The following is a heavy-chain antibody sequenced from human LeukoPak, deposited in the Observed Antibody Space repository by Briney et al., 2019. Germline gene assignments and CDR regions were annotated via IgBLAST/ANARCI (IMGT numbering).Heavy chain of an antibody. CDR3: ATSGGFNSPRHY. Sequence: SETLSLTCSVSGDSISSYFWAWIRQPPGKGLEWIGYVCYNGTTNYNPSLRNRVAISIDTSKNQFSLKLNSATTADTAVYYCATSGGFNSPRHYWGQGTLVTVSS. D-gene: IGHD3-16*01. J-gene: IGHJ4*02. CDR2: VCYNGTT. V-gene: IGHV4-59*01. CDR1: GDSISSYF.